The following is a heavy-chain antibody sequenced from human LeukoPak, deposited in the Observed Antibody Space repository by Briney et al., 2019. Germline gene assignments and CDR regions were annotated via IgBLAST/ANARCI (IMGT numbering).Heavy chain of an antibody. CDR3: AKRGGSGSYYGVEFDY. J-gene: IGHJ4*02. V-gene: IGHV3-30*02. D-gene: IGHD3-10*01. Sequence: GRSLRLSCAASGFTFSSYGMHWVRQAPGKGLEWVAFIRYDGSNKYYADSVKGRFTISRDNSKNTLYLQMNSLRAEDTAVYYCAKRGGSGSYYGVEFDYWGQGTLVTVSS. CDR2: IRYDGSNK. CDR1: GFTFSSYG.